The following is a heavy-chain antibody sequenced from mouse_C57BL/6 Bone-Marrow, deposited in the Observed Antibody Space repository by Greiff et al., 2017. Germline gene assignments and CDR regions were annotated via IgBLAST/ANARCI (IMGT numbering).Heavy chain of an antibody. Sequence: VKVVESGAELARPGASVKMSCKASGYTFTSYTMHWVKQRPGQGLEWIGYINPSSGYTKYNQKFKDKATLTADKSSSTAYMQLSSLTSEDSAVYYCARGYYDFFDYWGQGTTLTVSS. D-gene: IGHD2-4*01. J-gene: IGHJ2*01. CDR1: GYTFTSYT. V-gene: IGHV1-4*01. CDR3: ARGYYDFFDY. CDR2: INPSSGYT.